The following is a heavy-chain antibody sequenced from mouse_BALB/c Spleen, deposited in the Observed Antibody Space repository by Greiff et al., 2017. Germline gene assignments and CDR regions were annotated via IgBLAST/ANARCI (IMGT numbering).Heavy chain of an antibody. CDR1: GYSITSGYY. CDR2: ISYDGSN. CDR3: ASAYYRYGENYYAMDY. D-gene: IGHD2-14*01. V-gene: IGHV3-6*02. J-gene: IGHJ4*01. Sequence: DVQLQESGPGLVKPSQSLSLTCSVTGYSITSGYYWNWIRQFPGNKLEWMGYISYDGSNNYNPSLKNRISITRDTSKNQFFLKLNSVTTEDTATYYCASAYYRYGENYYAMDYWGQGTSVTVSS.